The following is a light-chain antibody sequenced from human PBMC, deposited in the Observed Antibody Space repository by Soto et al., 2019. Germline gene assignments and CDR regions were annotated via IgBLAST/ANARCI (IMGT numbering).Light chain of an antibody. J-gene: IGKJ1*01. Sequence: DIQMTQSPSTLSAFVGDRVTITCRASQSISNWLAWYQQKPGKAPNLLIYKASNLERGVPSRFSGSGSGTEFTLTISSLQPDDLATYYCQQNNRYPWTFGQGTKVDIK. V-gene: IGKV1-5*03. CDR2: KAS. CDR3: QQNNRYPWT. CDR1: QSISNW.